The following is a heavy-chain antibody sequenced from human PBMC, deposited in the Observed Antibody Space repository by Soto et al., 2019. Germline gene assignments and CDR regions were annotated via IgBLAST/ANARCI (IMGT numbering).Heavy chain of an antibody. CDR3: ARHGSSTWHYFDN. V-gene: IGHV5-51*01. J-gene: IGHJ4*02. CDR2: IYPADSDT. CDR1: GYSFTTYW. Sequence: LGESLKISCKGSGYSFTTYWIGWVRQMPGKGLEWMGIIYPADSDTRYSPSFQGQVTISVDKSINTSYLQWSSLKASDTARYFCARHGSSTWHYFDNWGQGTLVTVSS. D-gene: IGHD6-13*01.